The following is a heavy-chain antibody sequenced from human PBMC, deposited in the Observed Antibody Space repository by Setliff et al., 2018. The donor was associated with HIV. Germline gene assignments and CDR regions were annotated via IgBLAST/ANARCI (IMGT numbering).Heavy chain of an antibody. CDR3: ARNPHYFDMDV. D-gene: IGHD3-22*01. Sequence: SQTLSLTCAVSGGSISSYYWSWIRQPPGKGLEWIGEINHSGSTNYNPSLKSRVTISVDTSKNHFSLKLNSVTAADTAVYYCARNPHYFDMDVWSRGTAVTVSS. V-gene: IGHV4-34*01. J-gene: IGHJ6*04. CDR1: GGSISSYY. CDR2: INHSGST.